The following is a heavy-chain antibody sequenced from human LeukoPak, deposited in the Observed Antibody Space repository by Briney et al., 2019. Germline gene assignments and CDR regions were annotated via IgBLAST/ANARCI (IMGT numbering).Heavy chain of an antibody. CDR1: GFTFSSYA. CDR3: TTDFLYYYDSSGYAFDI. Sequence: PGGSLRLSCAASGFTFSSYAMSWVRQAPGKGLEWVSAISGSGGSTYYADSVKGRFTISRDNSKNTLYLQMNSLKTEDTAVYYCTTDFLYYYDSSGYAFDIWGQGTMVTVSS. J-gene: IGHJ3*02. D-gene: IGHD3-22*01. CDR2: ISGSGGST. V-gene: IGHV3-23*01.